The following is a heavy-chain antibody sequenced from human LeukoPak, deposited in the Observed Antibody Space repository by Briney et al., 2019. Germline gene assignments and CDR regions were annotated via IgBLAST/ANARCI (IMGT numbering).Heavy chain of an antibody. V-gene: IGHV3-7*01. Sequence: GGSLRLSCAASGFTFSSFWMAWVRQAPGKGLEWVANIKQDGSEKNYVDSVKGRITISRDNAKKSLHLQMNSLRAEDTAVYYCARDSEGSGSYYDYWGQGTLVTVSS. CDR1: GFTFSSFW. CDR2: IKQDGSEK. CDR3: ARDSEGSGSYYDY. D-gene: IGHD3-10*01. J-gene: IGHJ4*02.